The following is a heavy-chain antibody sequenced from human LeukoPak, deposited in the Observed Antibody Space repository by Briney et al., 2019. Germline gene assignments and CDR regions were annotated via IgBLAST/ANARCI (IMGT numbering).Heavy chain of an antibody. CDR2: IIPSLGIA. Sequence: EASVKVSCKASGGTFSSYAISWVRQAPGQGLEWMGRIIPSLGIANYAQKFQGRVTITADKSTSTAYMELSSLRSEDTAVYYCARGSQYSSSSFDYWGQGTLVTVSS. D-gene: IGHD6-6*01. J-gene: IGHJ4*02. V-gene: IGHV1-69*04. CDR1: GGTFSSYA. CDR3: ARGSQYSSSSFDY.